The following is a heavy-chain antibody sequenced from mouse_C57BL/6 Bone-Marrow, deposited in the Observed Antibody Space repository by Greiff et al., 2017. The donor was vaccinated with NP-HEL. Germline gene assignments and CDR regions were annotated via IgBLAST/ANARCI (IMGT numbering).Heavy chain of an antibody. CDR3: AALLLWYVDV. CDR2: IYPGDGDT. Sequence: QVQLQQSGPELVKPGASVKISCKASGYAFSSSWMNWVKQRPGKGLEWIGRIYPGDGDTNYNGKFKGKATLTADKSSSTAYMQLSSLTSEDSAVYFCAALLLWYVDVWGTGTTVTVSS. J-gene: IGHJ1*03. CDR1: GYAFSSSW. V-gene: IGHV1-82*01. D-gene: IGHD1-1*01.